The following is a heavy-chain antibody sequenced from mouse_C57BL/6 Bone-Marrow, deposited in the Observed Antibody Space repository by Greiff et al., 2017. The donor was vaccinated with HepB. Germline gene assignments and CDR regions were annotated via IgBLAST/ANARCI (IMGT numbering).Heavy chain of an antibody. V-gene: IGHV4-1*01. CDR1: GIDFSRYW. D-gene: IGHD4-1*01. CDR2: INPDSSTI. Sequence: EADGIDFSRYWMSWVRRAPGKGLEWIGEINPDSSTINYAPSLKDKFIISRDNAKNTLYLQMSKVRSEDTALYYCARNWYYFDYWGQGTTLTVSS. CDR3: ARNWYYFDY. J-gene: IGHJ2*01.